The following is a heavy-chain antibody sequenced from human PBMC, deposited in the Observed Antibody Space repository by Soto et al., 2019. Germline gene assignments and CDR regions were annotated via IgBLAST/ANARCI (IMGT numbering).Heavy chain of an antibody. J-gene: IGHJ5*02. Sequence: GGSLRLSCAASGFTFSSYGMHWVRQAPGKGLEWVAVIWYDGSNKYYADSVKGRFTISRDNSKNTLYLQMNSLRAEDTAVYYCARDRGTARPPRHPDSCLDPWGQGTLVTVSS. CDR3: ARDRGTARPPRHPDSCLDP. D-gene: IGHD6-6*01. V-gene: IGHV3-33*01. CDR1: GFTFSSYG. CDR2: IWYDGSNK.